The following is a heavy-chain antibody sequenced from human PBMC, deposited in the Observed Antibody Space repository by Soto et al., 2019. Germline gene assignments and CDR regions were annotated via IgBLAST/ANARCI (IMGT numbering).Heavy chain of an antibody. V-gene: IGHV4-59*01. CDR2: VFYRGGT. CDR3: AGVQLVEKVIDY. J-gene: IGHJ4*02. Sequence: PSETLSLTCSVSDDSISSYYWSWIRQPPGKGLQWIGYVFYRGGTAYNPSLKSRVTISLDMSKKQFSLNLNSVTAADTAAYFCAGVQLVEKVIDYWGQGTLVTVSS. CDR1: DDSISSYY. D-gene: IGHD1-1*01.